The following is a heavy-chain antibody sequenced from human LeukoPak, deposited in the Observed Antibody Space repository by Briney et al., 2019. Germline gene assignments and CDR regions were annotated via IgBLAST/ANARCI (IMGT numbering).Heavy chain of an antibody. CDR2: ISYDGSNK. V-gene: IGHV3-30*04. Sequence: GGSLRLSCAASGFTFSSYAMHWVRQAPGKGLEWVAVISYDGSNKYYADSVKGRFTISRDNSKNTLYLQMNSPRAEDTAVYYCARDQTAAGTRGFDYWGQGTLVTVSS. CDR3: ARDQTAAGTRGFDY. D-gene: IGHD6-13*01. CDR1: GFTFSSYA. J-gene: IGHJ4*02.